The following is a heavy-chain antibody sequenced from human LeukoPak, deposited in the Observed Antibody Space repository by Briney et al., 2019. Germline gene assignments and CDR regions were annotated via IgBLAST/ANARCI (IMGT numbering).Heavy chain of an antibody. D-gene: IGHD3-22*01. CDR2: ISYDGSNK. CDR3: ARAPNSSDYSAGYWYFDL. CDR1: GFTFSSYG. J-gene: IGHJ2*01. Sequence: GGSLRLSCAASGFTFSSYGMHWVRQAPGKGLEWVAVISYDGSNKYYADSVKGQFTISRDNSKNTLYLQMNSLRAEDTAVYYCARAPNSSDYSAGYWYFDLWGRGTLVTVSS. V-gene: IGHV3-30*03.